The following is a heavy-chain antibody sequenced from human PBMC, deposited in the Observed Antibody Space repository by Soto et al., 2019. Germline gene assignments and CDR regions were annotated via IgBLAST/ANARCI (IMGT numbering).Heavy chain of an antibody. CDR3: ARYYYGSGSYYYYGMDV. V-gene: IGHV3-21*01. D-gene: IGHD3-10*01. CDR2: ISSSSSCI. CDR1: GFTFSSYS. Sequence: GGSLRLSCAASGFTFSSYSMNWVRQAPGKGLEWVSSISSSSSCIYYADSVKGRFTISRDNAKNSLYLQMNSLRAEDTAVYYCARYYYGSGSYYYYGMDVWGQGTTVTVS. J-gene: IGHJ6*02.